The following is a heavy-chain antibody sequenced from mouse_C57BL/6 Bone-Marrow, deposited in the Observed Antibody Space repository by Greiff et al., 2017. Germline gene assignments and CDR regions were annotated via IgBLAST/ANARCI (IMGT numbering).Heavy chain of an antibody. V-gene: IGHV1-22*01. Sequence: EVKLQESGPELVKPGASVKMSCKASGYTFTDYNMHWVKQSHGKSLEWIGYINPNNGGTSYNQKFKGKATLTVNKSSSTAYMELRSLTSEDSAVYYCARKANYDGACFAYWGQETLVTVSA. J-gene: IGHJ3*01. CDR3: ARKANYDGACFAY. D-gene: IGHD1-1*01. CDR1: GYTFTDYN. CDR2: INPNNGGT.